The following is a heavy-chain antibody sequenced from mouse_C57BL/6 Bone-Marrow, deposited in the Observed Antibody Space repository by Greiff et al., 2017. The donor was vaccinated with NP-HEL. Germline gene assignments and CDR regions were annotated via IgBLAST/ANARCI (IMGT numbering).Heavy chain of an antibody. Sequence: VQLQQSGAELAKPGASVKLSCKASGYTFTSYWMHWVKQRPGQGLEWIGYINPSSGYTKYNQKFKDKATLTADKSSSTAYMQLSSLTYEDAAVYYCEREVSDYYAMDYWGQGTSVTVSS. CDR3: EREVSDYYAMDY. CDR2: INPSSGYT. D-gene: IGHD1-3*01. CDR1: GYTFTSYW. V-gene: IGHV1-7*01. J-gene: IGHJ4*01.